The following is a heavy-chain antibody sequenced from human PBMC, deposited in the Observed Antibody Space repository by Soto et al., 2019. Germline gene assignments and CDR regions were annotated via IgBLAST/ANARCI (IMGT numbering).Heavy chain of an antibody. Sequence: EVHLVESGGGLVEPGGSLRLSCAASGFIFNNAWMTWVRQAPGKGLEWVAHIKSRPDGGTADYAASVKGRFTISRDDSRYTLYLQMNSLRIEDTAVYYCTTAGPRYWYFNLWGRGTRVTVSS. D-gene: IGHD4-17*01. J-gene: IGHJ2*01. CDR2: IKSRPDGGTA. CDR1: GFIFNNAW. V-gene: IGHV3-15*01. CDR3: TTAGPRYWYFNL.